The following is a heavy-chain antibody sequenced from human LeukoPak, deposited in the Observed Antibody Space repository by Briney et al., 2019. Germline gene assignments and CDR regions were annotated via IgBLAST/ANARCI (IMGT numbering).Heavy chain of an antibody. CDR1: GGSISSYY. J-gene: IGHJ4*02. V-gene: IGHV4-59*01. CDR2: IYYSGST. CDR3: ARALYYGSGSYPEYYFDY. Sequence: KPSETLSLTCTVSGGSISSYYWSWIRRPPGKGLEWIGYIYYSGSTNYNPSLKSRVTISVDTSKNQFSLKLSSVTAADTAVYYCARALYYGSGSYPEYYFDYWGQGTLVTVSS. D-gene: IGHD3-10*01.